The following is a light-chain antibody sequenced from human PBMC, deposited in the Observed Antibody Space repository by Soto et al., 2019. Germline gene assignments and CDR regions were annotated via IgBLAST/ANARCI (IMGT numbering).Light chain of an antibody. CDR3: QQRSNWPRRT. CDR2: DAS. V-gene: IGKV3-11*01. Sequence: IVLGQSPATLSLAPGERATLSGMASQSVSSYLAWYQQKPGQAPRLLIYDASNRATGIPARFSGSGSGTDFTLTISSLEPEDFAVYYCQQRSNWPRRTFGQGTKVDIK. CDR1: QSVSSY. J-gene: IGKJ1*01.